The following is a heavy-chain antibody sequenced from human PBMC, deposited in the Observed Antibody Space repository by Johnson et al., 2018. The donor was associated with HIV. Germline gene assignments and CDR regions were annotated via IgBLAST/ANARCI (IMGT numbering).Heavy chain of an antibody. D-gene: IGHD5-18*01. V-gene: IGHV3-30*19. J-gene: IGHJ3*02. CDR3: ARAYSYGAFDI. CDR2: ISYDGSNK. CDR1: GFTFGSYG. Sequence: QMLLVESGGGLVQPGRSLRLSCAASGFTFGSYGIHWVRQVPGKGLEWVAVISYDGSNKYYAAPVKGRFTISRDNSKNTLYVEMNSLRSEDTAVYYCARAYSYGAFDIWGLGTKVTVSS.